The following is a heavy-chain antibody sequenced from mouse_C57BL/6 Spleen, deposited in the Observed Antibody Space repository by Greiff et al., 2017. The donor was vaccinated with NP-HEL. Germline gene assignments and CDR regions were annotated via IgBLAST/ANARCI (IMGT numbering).Heavy chain of an antibody. Sequence: VQLQQPGAELVKPGASVKLSCKASGYTFTSYWMQWVKQRPGQGLEWIGEIDPSDSYTNYNQKFKGKATLTVDTSSSTAYMQLSSLTSEDSAVYYCARVAYYSTFHFDYWGQGTTLTVSS. CDR2: IDPSDSYT. CDR1: GYTFTSYW. D-gene: IGHD2-5*01. J-gene: IGHJ2*01. CDR3: ARVAYYSTFHFDY. V-gene: IGHV1-50*01.